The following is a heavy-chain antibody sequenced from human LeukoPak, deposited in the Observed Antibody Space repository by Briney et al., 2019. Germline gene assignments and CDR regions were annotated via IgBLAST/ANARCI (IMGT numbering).Heavy chain of an antibody. CDR1: GYTFTGYY. J-gene: IGHJ4*02. D-gene: IGHD3-10*01. Sequence: ASVKVSCKASGYTFTGYYMHWVRQAPGQGLEWVGWMNPNTGGTNYAHKFQGRVTMTRDTSISTAYMELSSLRSEDTAVYYCARGPYYYGSGSYNDWGQGTLVTVSS. V-gene: IGHV1-2*02. CDR3: ARGPYYYGSGSYND. CDR2: MNPNTGGT.